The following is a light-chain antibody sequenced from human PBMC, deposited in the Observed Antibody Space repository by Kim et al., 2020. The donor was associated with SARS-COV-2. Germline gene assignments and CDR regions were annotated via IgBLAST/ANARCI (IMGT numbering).Light chain of an antibody. CDR1: QSISSW. J-gene: IGKJ2*01. CDR2: KAS. V-gene: IGKV1-5*03. CDR3: QQFNTYSQT. Sequence: SASVGDRVTITCRASQSISSWLAWYQQKPGKAPKLRIYKASSLESGVPSRFSGSGSGTEFTLTISSLQPDDFATYYCQQFNTYSQTFGQGTKLEI.